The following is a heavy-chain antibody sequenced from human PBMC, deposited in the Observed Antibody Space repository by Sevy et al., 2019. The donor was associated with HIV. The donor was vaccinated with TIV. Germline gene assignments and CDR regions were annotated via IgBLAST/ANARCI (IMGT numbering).Heavy chain of an antibody. J-gene: IGHJ4*02. Sequence: GSLRLSCAASGFTFSSYGMHWVRQAPGKGLEWVAVIWYDGSNKYYADSVKGRFTISRDNSKNTLYLQMNSLRAEDTAVYYCARHFQYYDSSGYYSYYFDYWGQGTLVTVSS. CDR1: GFTFSSYG. D-gene: IGHD3-22*01. V-gene: IGHV3-33*01. CDR2: IWYDGSNK. CDR3: ARHFQYYDSSGYYSYYFDY.